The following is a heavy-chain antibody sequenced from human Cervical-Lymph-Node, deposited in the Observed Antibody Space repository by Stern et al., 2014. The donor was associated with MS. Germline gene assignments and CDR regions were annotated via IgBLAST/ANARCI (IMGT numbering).Heavy chain of an antibody. CDR2: IYPGDSDT. D-gene: IGHD6-19*01. CDR1: GYTFTSYW. Sequence: EVQLVESGPEVKRPGESLKISCQASGYTFTSYWIGWVRQMPGKGLEWIAIIYPGDSDTRYSPSFQGQVTISADKSISTAYLQWSSLKASDTAMYYCTRIAVAGIDGPFDYWGQGTLVAVSS. V-gene: IGHV5-51*01. CDR3: TRIAVAGIDGPFDY. J-gene: IGHJ4*02.